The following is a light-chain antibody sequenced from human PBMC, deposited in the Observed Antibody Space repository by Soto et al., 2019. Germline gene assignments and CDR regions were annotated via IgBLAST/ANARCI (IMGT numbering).Light chain of an antibody. CDR2: EGS. CDR3: CSYAGAHILL. J-gene: IGLJ3*02. V-gene: IGLV2-11*01. CDR1: SSDVGTYKY. Sequence: QSALTQPRSVSGSPGQSVTISFTGTSSDVGTYKYVSWYQHHPGQAPKLIIYEGSKRPSGVPDRFSGSKSGNTASLTISGLQAEDEADYHCCSYAGAHILLFGGGTKVTVL.